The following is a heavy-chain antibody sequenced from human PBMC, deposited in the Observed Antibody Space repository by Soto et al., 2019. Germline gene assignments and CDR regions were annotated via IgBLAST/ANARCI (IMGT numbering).Heavy chain of an antibody. CDR3: VRGGSNSAS. D-gene: IGHD4-4*01. CDR2: IKLDDSEK. J-gene: IGHJ5*02. CDR1: GFTFSDSW. V-gene: IGHV3-7*01. Sequence: EVQLVESGGGLVQPGGSLRLSCTASGFTFSDSWMSWVRQAPGKGLEWVARIKLDDSEKKYADSVKGRFSISRDNAKNSMYLRMDSLRGEDTAVYYCVRGGSNSASWGQGTLVTVSS.